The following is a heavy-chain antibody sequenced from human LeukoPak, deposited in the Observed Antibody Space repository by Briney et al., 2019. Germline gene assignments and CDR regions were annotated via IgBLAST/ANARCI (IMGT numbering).Heavy chain of an antibody. V-gene: IGHV1-18*01. D-gene: IGHD1-14*01. CDR2: IAANNDHT. CDR3: ARDKPGWGAFHV. CDR1: GYRVSSFA. J-gene: IGHJ3*01. Sequence: ASVKVSCKASGYRVSSFAIIWVRQAPGQGLECLGWIAANNDHTHYALNVQGRVTMTTDTSTDTAYMELRNLRSDDTAVYFCARDKPGWGAFHVWGQGTVVTVSS.